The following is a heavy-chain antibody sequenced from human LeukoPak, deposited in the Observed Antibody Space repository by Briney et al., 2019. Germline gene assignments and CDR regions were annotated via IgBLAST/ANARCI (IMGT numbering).Heavy chain of an antibody. D-gene: IGHD3-3*01. CDR1: GFTFDDYA. V-gene: IGHV3-9*03. CDR3: AKGSKVFWSGYYAD. Sequence: GGSLRLSCAASGFTFDDYAMHWVRQAPGKGLEWVSGISWNSGSIGYADSVKGRFTISRDNAKNSLYLQMNSLRAEDMALYYCAKGSKVFWSGYYADWGQGTLVTVSS. J-gene: IGHJ4*02. CDR2: ISWNSGSI.